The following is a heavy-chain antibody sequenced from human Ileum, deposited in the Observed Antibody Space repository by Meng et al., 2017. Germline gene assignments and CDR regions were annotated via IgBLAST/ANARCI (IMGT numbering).Heavy chain of an antibody. J-gene: IGHJ3*02. Sequence: GGSLRLSCEASGVTFSSYAMHWVRQARGKGLEWVAVMSSDGTNKYYADSVKGRFTISRDNAKNSLYLQMNSLRSEDTALYYCAKRFRSRGNANDTFDIWGQGTMVTVSS. CDR2: MSSDGTNK. CDR3: AKRFRSRGNANDTFDI. CDR1: GVTFSSYA. D-gene: IGHD4-23*01. V-gene: IGHV3-30*01.